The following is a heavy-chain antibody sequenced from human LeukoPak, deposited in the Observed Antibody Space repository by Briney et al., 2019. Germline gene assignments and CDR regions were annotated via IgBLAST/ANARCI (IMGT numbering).Heavy chain of an antibody. Sequence: GGSLRLSCVPSGSSFSNYAMRWVRQAPGKGLEWVSSISGSGGSAHYADSVKGRFTISRDKTKNTLYMQMNSLRAEDTAVYYCAKSAYYDASGYYREYYFDYWGQGTLVTVSS. CDR2: ISGSGGSA. V-gene: IGHV3-23*01. J-gene: IGHJ4*02. CDR1: GSSFSNYA. D-gene: IGHD3-22*01. CDR3: AKSAYYDASGYYREYYFDY.